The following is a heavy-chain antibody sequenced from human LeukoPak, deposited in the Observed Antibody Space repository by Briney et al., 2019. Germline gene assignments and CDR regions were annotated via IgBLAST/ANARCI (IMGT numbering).Heavy chain of an antibody. D-gene: IGHD3-22*01. CDR1: GGSISSYY. J-gene: IGHJ6*03. Sequence: PSETLSLTCTVSGGSISSYYWSWIRQPPGKGLEWIGYIYYSGSTNYNPSLKSRVTISVDTSKNQFSLKLSSVTAADTAVYYCARGGYYDSSGYYYVYYYYYMDVWGKGTTVTISS. V-gene: IGHV4-59*01. CDR2: IYYSGST. CDR3: ARGGYYDSSGYYYVYYYYYMDV.